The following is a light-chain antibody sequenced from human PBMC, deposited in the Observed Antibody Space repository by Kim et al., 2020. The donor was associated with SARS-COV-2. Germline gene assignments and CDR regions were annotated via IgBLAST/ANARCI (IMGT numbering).Light chain of an antibody. CDR3: QSYDSSLSVVV. J-gene: IGLJ2*01. V-gene: IGLV1-40*01. CDR2: ANN. Sequence: QGVTISCTGSSSNIGAGYDVHWYQQLPGTAPKLLISANNNRPSGVPDRFSGSRSVTSASLAITGLQAEDEADYYCQSYDSSLSVVVFGGGTKVTVL. CDR1: SSNIGAGYD.